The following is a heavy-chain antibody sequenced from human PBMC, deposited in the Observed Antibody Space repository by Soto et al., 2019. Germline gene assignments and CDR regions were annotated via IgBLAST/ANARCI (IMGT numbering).Heavy chain of an antibody. J-gene: IGHJ4*02. D-gene: IGHD3-10*01. Sequence: QVQLVQSGAEVKKPGASVKVSCKASGYTFTSYGISWVRQAPGQGLEWMGWISTYNGNTKYAQKLQGRVTMTTDTSTSTAYMELRSLRADGRAVFYCAREMVWGVGSDYWGQGTLVTVSS. V-gene: IGHV1-18*01. CDR2: ISTYNGNT. CDR1: GYTFTSYG. CDR3: AREMVWGVGSDY.